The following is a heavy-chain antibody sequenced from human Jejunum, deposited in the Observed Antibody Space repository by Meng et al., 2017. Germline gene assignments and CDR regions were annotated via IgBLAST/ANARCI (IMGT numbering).Heavy chain of an antibody. CDR2: ISTSGRTI. CDR1: GFTFGDHY. J-gene: IGHJ4*02. CDR3: ARYFTSGFFDF. Sequence: GESLKISCAASGFTFGDHYMSWIRQAPGKGLEWISYISTSGRTIYYAESVKGRFTISRDNAKNSLYLQMNSLRGEDTAVYYCARYFTSGFFDFWGLGNLVTGAS. D-gene: IGHD6-19*01. V-gene: IGHV3-11*01.